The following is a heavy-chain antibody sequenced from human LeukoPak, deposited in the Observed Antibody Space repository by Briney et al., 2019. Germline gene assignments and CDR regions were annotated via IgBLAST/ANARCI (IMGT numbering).Heavy chain of an antibody. D-gene: IGHD4-17*01. J-gene: IGHJ4*02. CDR2: INPHSGDT. CDR1: GYTFTGYY. V-gene: IGHV1-2*06. CDR3: ATFHGDYLNFDH. Sequence: GASVKVSCKASGYTFTGYYMHWVRQAPGQGLEWMGRINPHSGDTNYAQKFQGRVTMTRDTSITTAYMELSRLRSDDTAVYYCATFHGDYLNFDHWGQGTLVTVSS.